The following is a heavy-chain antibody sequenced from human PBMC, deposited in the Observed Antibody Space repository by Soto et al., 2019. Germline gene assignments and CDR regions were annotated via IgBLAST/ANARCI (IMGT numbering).Heavy chain of an antibody. Sequence: ASGKVGCEXSGHTLTGHHMHWVRQAPGQGLEWMGLIDLEIVDTKYAQKFQGSVTSTSDTSITTAYMEIRALGSEVTAVSFFGVAPTGTGGFKYWARGPRVTVS. CDR2: IDLEIVDT. D-gene: IGHD2-2*01. J-gene: IGHJ4*02. CDR3: GVAPTGTGGFKY. V-gene: IGHV1-2*02. CDR1: GHTLTGHH.